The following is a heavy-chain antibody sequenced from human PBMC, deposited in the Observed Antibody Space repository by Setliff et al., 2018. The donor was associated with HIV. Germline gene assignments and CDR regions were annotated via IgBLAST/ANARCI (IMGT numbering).Heavy chain of an antibody. V-gene: IGHV4-39*02. CDR3: AANEGDRHYYGSGSLRYFQH. J-gene: IGHJ1*01. D-gene: IGHD3-10*01. CDR2: ISHSGIT. CDR1: GVSTISSSSSYY. Sequence: PSETLSLTCTVSGVSTISSSSSYYWGWIRQPPGKGLEWIGYISHSGITYYNPSLKSRVTISVDTSKNHFSLRLSSVTAADTAVYYCAANEGDRHYYGSGSLRYFQHWGQGTLVTSPQ.